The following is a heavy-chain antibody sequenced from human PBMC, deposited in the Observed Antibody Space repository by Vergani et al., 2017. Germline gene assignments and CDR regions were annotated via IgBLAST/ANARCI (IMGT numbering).Heavy chain of an antibody. CDR1: GFTFDDYA. V-gene: IGHV3-9*01. J-gene: IGHJ4*02. Sequence: EVQLVESGGGLVQPGRSLRLSCAASGFTFDDYAMHWVRHAPGKGLEWASGISWNSGSIGYADSVKGRFTISRDNAKNSLYLQMNSLRAEDTALYYCAPLGPGWYDSSVGESEWGQGTLVTVSS. CDR3: APLGPGWYDSSVGESE. CDR2: ISWNSGSI. D-gene: IGHD3-22*01.